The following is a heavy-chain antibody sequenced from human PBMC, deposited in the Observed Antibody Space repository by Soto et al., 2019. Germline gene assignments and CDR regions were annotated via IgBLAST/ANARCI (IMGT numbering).Heavy chain of an antibody. J-gene: IGHJ4*02. CDR3: ASEFDGSGRYFDY. V-gene: IGHV3-33*01. Sequence: QVPLEESGGGVVQPGRSLRLSCAASGFFFSTYGMNWVRQAPGKGLEWVALIWSHGNAERYADSVRGRFTISRDNSKNTLYLQMNSLRAEDTAVYYCASEFDGSGRYFDYWGQGTLVTVSS. CDR1: GFFFSTYG. CDR2: IWSHGNAE. D-gene: IGHD2-2*03.